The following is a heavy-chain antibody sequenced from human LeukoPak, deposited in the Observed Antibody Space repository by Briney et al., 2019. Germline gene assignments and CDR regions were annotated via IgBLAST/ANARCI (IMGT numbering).Heavy chain of an antibody. CDR2: IRYDGSNK. CDR1: GFTFSSYG. J-gene: IGHJ6*03. V-gene: IGHV3-30*02. CDR3: AKNEQQLEGDPYYYYYYMDV. D-gene: IGHD6-13*01. Sequence: GGSLRLSCAASGFTFSSYGMHWVRQAPGKGLEWVAFIRYDGSNKYYADSVKGRFTISRDNSKNTLYLQMNSLRAEDTAVYYCAKNEQQLEGDPYYYYYYMDVWGKGTTVTVSS.